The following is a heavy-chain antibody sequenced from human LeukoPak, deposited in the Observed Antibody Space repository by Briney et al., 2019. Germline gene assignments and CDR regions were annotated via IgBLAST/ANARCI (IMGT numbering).Heavy chain of an antibody. D-gene: IGHD1-26*01. CDR2: ISTSGNT. CDR3: ARIQVGSTSFDI. J-gene: IGHJ3*02. V-gene: IGHV4-4*07. Sequence: SETLSLTCTVSGGSISSYYWNWIRQPAGKGLEWIGRISTSGNTNYNPSLKSRVTISVDKSENQFSLKLSSVTAADTAVYYCARIQVGSTSFDIWGQGTMVTVSS. CDR1: GGSISSYY.